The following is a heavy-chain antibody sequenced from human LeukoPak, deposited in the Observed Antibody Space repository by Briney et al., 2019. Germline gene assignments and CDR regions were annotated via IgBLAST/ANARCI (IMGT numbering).Heavy chain of an antibody. CDR3: ARHVHPFYFDY. Sequence: SETLSLTCTVSGGSISSSSYYWGWIRQPPGKGLEWIGSIYYSGSTYYNSSLKSRVTISVDTSKNQFSLKLSSVTAADTAVYYCARHVHPFYFDYWGQGTLVTVSS. J-gene: IGHJ4*02. D-gene: IGHD6-6*01. CDR1: GGSISSSSYY. CDR2: IYYSGST. V-gene: IGHV4-39*01.